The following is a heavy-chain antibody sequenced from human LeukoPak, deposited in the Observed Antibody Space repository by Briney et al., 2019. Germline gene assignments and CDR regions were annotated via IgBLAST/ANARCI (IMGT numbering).Heavy chain of an antibody. Sequence: PGGSLRLSCAASGFTFSSYWMSWVRQAPGKGLEWVATIKQDGSEKYYVDSVKGRFTISRDNTKNSLYLQMNSLRAEDTAVYYCARDDTVTTRVGFIDWGQGTLVTVSS. CDR1: GFTFSSYW. CDR3: ARDDTVTTRVGFID. CDR2: IKQDGSEK. J-gene: IGHJ4*02. V-gene: IGHV3-7*01. D-gene: IGHD4-17*01.